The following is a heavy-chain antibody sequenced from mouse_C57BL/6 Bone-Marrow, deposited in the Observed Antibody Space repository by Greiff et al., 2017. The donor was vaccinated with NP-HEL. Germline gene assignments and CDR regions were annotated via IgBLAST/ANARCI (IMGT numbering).Heavy chain of an antibody. J-gene: IGHJ2*01. D-gene: IGHD1-1*01. CDR3: ARYPSYGSRQNYFDY. CDR2: IYPGSGST. Sequence: QVQLKQPGAELVKPGASVKMSCKASGYTFTSYWITWVKQRPGQGLEWIGDIYPGSGSTNYNEKFKSKATLTVDTSSSTAYMQLSSLTSEDSAVYYCARYPSYGSRQNYFDYWGQGTTLTVSS. CDR1: GYTFTSYW. V-gene: IGHV1-55*01.